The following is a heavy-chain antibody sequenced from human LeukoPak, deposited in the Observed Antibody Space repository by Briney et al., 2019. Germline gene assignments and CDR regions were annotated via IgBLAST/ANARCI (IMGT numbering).Heavy chain of an antibody. CDR1: GFTFSTYG. CDR2: ITNEGSNK. Sequence: PGGSLRLSCAASGFTFSTYGMHWVRQAPSKGLEWVAFITNEGSNKYYTDSVKGRFTISRDNSKNSLYLQMNSLRAEDTAVYYCATDPQSVDYYDSSGLDYWGQGTLVTVSS. CDR3: ATDPQSVDYYDSSGLDY. J-gene: IGHJ4*02. D-gene: IGHD3-22*01. V-gene: IGHV3-30*02.